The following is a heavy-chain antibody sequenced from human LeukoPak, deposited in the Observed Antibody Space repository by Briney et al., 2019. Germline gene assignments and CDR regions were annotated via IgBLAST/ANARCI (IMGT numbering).Heavy chain of an antibody. CDR2: IYYSGST. D-gene: IGHD2-8*01. V-gene: IGHV4-59*01. CDR1: GGSISSYY. Sequence: ASETLSLTCTVSGGSISSYYWSWIRQPPGKGLEWIGYIYYSGSTNYNPSLKSRVTISVDTSKNQFSLKLSSVTAADTAVYYCARGVYAQSPWFDPWGQGTLVTVSS. CDR3: ARGVYAQSPWFDP. J-gene: IGHJ5*02.